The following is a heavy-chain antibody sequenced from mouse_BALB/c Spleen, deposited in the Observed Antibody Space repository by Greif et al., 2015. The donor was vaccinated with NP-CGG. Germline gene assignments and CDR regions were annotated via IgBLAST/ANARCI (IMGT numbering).Heavy chain of an antibody. D-gene: IGHD2-3*01. V-gene: IGHV1-14*01. CDR2: INPYNDGT. CDR1: GYTFTSYV. Sequence: EVKLVESGPELVKPGASVKMSCKASGYTFTSYVMHWVKQKPGQGLEWIGYINPYNDGTKYNEKFKGKATLTSDKSSSTAYMELSSLTSEDSAVYYCARSWLLRGYAMDYWGQGTSVTVSS. J-gene: IGHJ4*01. CDR3: ARSWLLRGYAMDY.